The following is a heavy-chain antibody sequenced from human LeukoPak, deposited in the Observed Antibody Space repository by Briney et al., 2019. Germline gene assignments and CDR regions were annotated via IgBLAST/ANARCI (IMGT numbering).Heavy chain of an antibody. Sequence: ASVKVSCKASGYTFTSYGISWVRQAPGQGLEWMGWISAYNGNTNYAQKLQGRVTMTTDTSTSTAYMELRSLRSEDTAVYYCARDSRQLVPYYYMDVWGKGTTVTVSS. J-gene: IGHJ6*03. CDR2: ISAYNGNT. D-gene: IGHD6-6*01. CDR1: GYTFTSYG. V-gene: IGHV1-18*01. CDR3: ARDSRQLVPYYYMDV.